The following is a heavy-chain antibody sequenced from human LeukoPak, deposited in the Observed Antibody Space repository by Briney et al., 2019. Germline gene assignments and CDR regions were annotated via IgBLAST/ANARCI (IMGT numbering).Heavy chain of an antibody. D-gene: IGHD3-22*01. Sequence: GGSLRLSCAASGFTFSSYAMHWVRQAPGKGLEYVSAISSNGGSTYYANSVKGRFTISRDNSKNTLYLQMGSLRAEVMAVYYCARDPRGSSGYQRPDYYYYGMDVWGQGTTVTVSS. CDR3: ARDPRGSSGYQRPDYYYYGMDV. CDR2: ISSNGGST. V-gene: IGHV3-64*01. CDR1: GFTFSSYA. J-gene: IGHJ6*02.